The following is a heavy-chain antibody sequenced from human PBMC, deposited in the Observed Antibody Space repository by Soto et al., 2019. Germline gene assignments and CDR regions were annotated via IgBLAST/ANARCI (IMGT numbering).Heavy chain of an antibody. V-gene: IGHV3-30-3*01. J-gene: IGHJ4*02. CDR1: GFSFSSFV. Sequence: QAQLVESGGGVAQPGGSLRLSCAASGFSFSSFVMHWVRQAPGKGLAWVALVSYDATNQYYSDSVKGRFTVSRDNSKNTLYLKMDSLRPEDTAVYYCARGVYGSGSYYAGFDYWGLGTLVTVSS. D-gene: IGHD3-10*01. CDR3: ARGVYGSGSYYAGFDY. CDR2: VSYDATNQ.